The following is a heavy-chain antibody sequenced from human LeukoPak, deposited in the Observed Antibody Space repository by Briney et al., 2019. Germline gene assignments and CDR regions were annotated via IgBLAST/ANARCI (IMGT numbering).Heavy chain of an antibody. CDR3: ACWGGGNQGH. V-gene: IGHV1-2*06. Sequence: GASVKVSCKASGYTFTAYYTHWVRQAPGQGLEWMGRINPNSGDTIYAQNFQGRVTVTRDTSISTAYMELSRLRSDDTAVYYCACWGGGNQGHWGQGTLVTVSS. D-gene: IGHD4-23*01. CDR2: INPNSGDT. CDR1: GYTFTAYY. J-gene: IGHJ4*02.